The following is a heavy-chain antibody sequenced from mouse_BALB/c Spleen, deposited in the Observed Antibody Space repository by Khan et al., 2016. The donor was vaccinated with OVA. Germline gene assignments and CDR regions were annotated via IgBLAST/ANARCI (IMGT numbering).Heavy chain of an antibody. CDR1: GYSITSDYA. Sequence: VQLKESGPGLVKPSQSLSLTCTVTGYSITSDYAWNWIRQFPGNKLEWMGHISYSGNTKYNPSLKSRISITRDTSKNQFFLQLNSVTTEDTATDYCARIYGGDCDYWGKGTTLTVSS. V-gene: IGHV3-2*02. CDR3: ARIYGGDCDY. CDR2: ISYSGNT. D-gene: IGHD1-1*01. J-gene: IGHJ2*01.